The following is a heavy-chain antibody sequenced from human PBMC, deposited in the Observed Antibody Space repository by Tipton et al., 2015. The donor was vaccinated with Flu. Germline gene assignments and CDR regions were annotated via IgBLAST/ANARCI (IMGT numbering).Heavy chain of an antibody. CDR1: GGSISSYY. Sequence: TLSLTCSISGGSISSYYWNWIRQSPGKGLEWIGYIHNSGSSNYNPSLKSRVSMSVDTSKNQFSLRLTSVTAADTAMYYCARGTRSGWQGGDYWGQGTLVTVSS. J-gene: IGHJ4*02. V-gene: IGHV4-59*01. D-gene: IGHD6-19*01. CDR3: ARGTRSGWQGGDY. CDR2: IHNSGSS.